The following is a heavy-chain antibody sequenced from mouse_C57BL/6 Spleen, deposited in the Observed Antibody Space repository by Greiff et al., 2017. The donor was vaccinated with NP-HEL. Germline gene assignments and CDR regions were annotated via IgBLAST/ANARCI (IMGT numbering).Heavy chain of an antibody. CDR1: GFTFSSYA. CDR3: ARGGTTVVAGFDY. V-gene: IGHV5-4*03. D-gene: IGHD1-1*01. CDR2: ISDGGSYT. Sequence: EVMLVESGGGLVKPGGSLKLSCAASGFTFSSYAMSWVRQTPEKRLEWVATISDGGSYTYYPDNVKGRFTISRDNAKNNLYLQMSHLKSEDTAMYYCARGGTTVVAGFDYWGQGTTLTVSS. J-gene: IGHJ2*01.